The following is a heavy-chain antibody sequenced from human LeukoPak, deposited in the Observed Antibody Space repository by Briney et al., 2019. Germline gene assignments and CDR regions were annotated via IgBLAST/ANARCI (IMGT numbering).Heavy chain of an antibody. CDR1: GYTFTSYA. D-gene: IGHD1-26*01. CDR3: ARDHGRGSYPNDAFDI. CDR2: INAGNGNT. J-gene: IGHJ3*02. V-gene: IGHV1-3*01. Sequence: ASVKVSCKASGYTFTSYAMHWVRQAPGQRLEWMGWINAGNGNTKYAQKLQGRVTMTTDTSTSTAYMELRSLRSDDTAVYYCARDHGRGSYPNDAFDIWGQGTMVTVSS.